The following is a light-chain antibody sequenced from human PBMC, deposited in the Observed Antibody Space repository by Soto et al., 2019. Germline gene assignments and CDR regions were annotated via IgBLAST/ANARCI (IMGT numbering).Light chain of an antibody. CDR3: SSYTSPPTGF. Sequence: QSVLTQPASVSGSPGQSITISCTGTSSDVGGYNYVSWYQQHPGKGPKLMIYEVSNRPSGVSNRFSGSKSGNTATLTISGLRAEDEANYYCSSYTSPPTGFFGTGTRVTVL. CDR2: EVS. J-gene: IGLJ1*01. V-gene: IGLV2-14*03. CDR1: SSDVGGYNY.